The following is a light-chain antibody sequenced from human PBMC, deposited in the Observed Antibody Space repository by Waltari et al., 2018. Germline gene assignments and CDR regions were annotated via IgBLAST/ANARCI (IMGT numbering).Light chain of an antibody. Sequence: QSALTQPPSATGSPGQSVTISCTGTNSDVGTSTYVPWYQHRAGKAPTLIIFDVNKRPAGVPDRFSGSRSDNTASLTVSGLQAEDEADYYCSSYAGNNISLFGGGTKLTVL. J-gene: IGLJ2*01. CDR2: DVN. CDR3: SSYAGNNISL. V-gene: IGLV2-8*01. CDR1: NSDVGTSTY.